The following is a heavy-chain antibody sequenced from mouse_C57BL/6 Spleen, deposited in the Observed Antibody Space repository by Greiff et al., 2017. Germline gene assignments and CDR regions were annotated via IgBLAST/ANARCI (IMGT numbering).Heavy chain of an antibody. J-gene: IGHJ4*01. CDR3: AREYYGYEGHYYAMDY. D-gene: IGHD2-2*01. Sequence: QVQLQQPGTELVKPGASVKLSCKASGYTFTSYWMHWVKQRPGQGLEWIGNINPSNGGTNYNEKFKSKATLTVDKSSSTAYMQLSSLTSEDSAVYYCAREYYGYEGHYYAMDYWGQGTSLTVSS. CDR2: INPSNGGT. V-gene: IGHV1-53*01. CDR1: GYTFTSYW.